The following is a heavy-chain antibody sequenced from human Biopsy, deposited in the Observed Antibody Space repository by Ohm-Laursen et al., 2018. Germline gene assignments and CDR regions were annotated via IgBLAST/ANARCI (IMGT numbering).Heavy chain of an antibody. V-gene: IGHV3-23*01. Sequence: SLRLSCAASGFTFSSYAMSWVRQSPGKGLEWVSSTNNNGGRTYYTDSVKGRFTISRDNSKNALYLQMSSLRAEDTAVYYCARDGAGSYHDYWGQGTLVTVSS. CDR2: TNNNGGRT. J-gene: IGHJ4*02. D-gene: IGHD3-10*01. CDR1: GFTFSSYA. CDR3: ARDGAGSYHDY.